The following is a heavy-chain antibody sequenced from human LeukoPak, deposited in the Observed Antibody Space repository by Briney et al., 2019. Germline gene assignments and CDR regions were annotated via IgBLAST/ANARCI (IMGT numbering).Heavy chain of an antibody. V-gene: IGHV3-7*03. J-gene: IGHJ3*02. CDR1: GFTFTTYW. Sequence: GGPLRLSCAASGFTFTTYWMTWVRQAPGKGLEWVANINQDGTEKYYVDSVKGRFTVSRDNSKNTLYLQMNSLRAEDTAVYYCAKDQYYDSSGYHDAFDIWGQGTMVTVSS. CDR2: INQDGTEK. CDR3: AKDQYYDSSGYHDAFDI. D-gene: IGHD3-22*01.